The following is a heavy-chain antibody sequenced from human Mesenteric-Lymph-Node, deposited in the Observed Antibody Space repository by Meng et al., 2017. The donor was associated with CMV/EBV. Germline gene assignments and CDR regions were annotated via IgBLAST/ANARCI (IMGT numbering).Heavy chain of an antibody. V-gene: IGHV1-69*02. CDR3: ARSNCSSTSCYFDGYFQH. Sequence: SVKVSCKASGGTFSSYTISWVRQAPGQGLEWMGRIIPILGIANYAQKFQGRVTITADKSTSTAYMELSSLRSEDTAVYYCARSNCSSTSCYFDGYFQHWGQGTLVTVSS. CDR2: IIPILGIA. J-gene: IGHJ1*01. CDR1: GGTFSSYT. D-gene: IGHD2-2*01.